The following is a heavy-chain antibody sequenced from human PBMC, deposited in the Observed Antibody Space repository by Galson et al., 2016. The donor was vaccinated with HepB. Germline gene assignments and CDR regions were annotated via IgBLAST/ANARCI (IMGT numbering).Heavy chain of an antibody. D-gene: IGHD6-6*01. CDR1: GLTIVSYA. Sequence: ESLRLSCAAPGLTIVSYAMAWVRQAPGKGLEWVSGIRGSGGETHFAESVTGRFTISRDNSKDKFFLQMDSLRAEVTAVYYCARVGSSSSSIWRPIDYWGQGSLVTVSS. CDR3: ARVGSSSSSIWRPIDY. CDR2: IRGSGGET. J-gene: IGHJ4*02. V-gene: IGHV3-23*01.